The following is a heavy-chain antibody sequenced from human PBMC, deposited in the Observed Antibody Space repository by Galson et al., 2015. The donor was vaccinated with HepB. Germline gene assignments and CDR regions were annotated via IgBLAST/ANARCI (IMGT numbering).Heavy chain of an antibody. V-gene: IGHV3-74*01. CDR1: GFTFSSYW. CDR3: ARGGYSGYIHYYYYGMDV. CDR2: INSDGSST. Sequence: FLRLSCAASGFTFSSYWMHWVRQAPGKGLVWVSRINSDGSSTSYADSVKGRFTISRDNAKNTLYLQMNSLRAEDTAVYYCARGGYSGYIHYYYYGMDVWGQGTTVTVSS. J-gene: IGHJ6*02. D-gene: IGHD5-12*01.